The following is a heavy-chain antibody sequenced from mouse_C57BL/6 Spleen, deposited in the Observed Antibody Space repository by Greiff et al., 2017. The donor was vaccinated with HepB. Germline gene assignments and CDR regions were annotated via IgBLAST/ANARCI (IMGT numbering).Heavy chain of an antibody. V-gene: IGHV1-50*01. CDR1: GYTFTSYW. J-gene: IGHJ4*01. CDR3: ARGVDAMDY. CDR2: IDPSDSYT. Sequence: QVQLQQPGAELVKPGASVKLSCKASGYTFTSYWMQWVKQRPGQGLEWIGEIDPSDSYTNYNQKFKGKATLTVDTSSSTAYMQLSSLTSEDSAVYYCARGVDAMDYWGQGTSVTVSS.